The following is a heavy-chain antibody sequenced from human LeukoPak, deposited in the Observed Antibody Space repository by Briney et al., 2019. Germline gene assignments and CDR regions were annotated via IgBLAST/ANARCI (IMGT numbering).Heavy chain of an antibody. CDR1: GGSFSGYY. CDR2: INHSGST. Sequence: SETLSLTCAVYGGSFSGYYWSWIRQPPGKGLEWIGEINHSGSTNYNPSLKSRVTISVDTSKNQFSLKLSSVTAAATAVYYCARRVVVVPPAIAGYWFAPWGQGPLVPVPS. CDR3: ARRVVVVPPAIAGYWFAP. J-gene: IGHJ5*02. D-gene: IGHD2-2*01. V-gene: IGHV4-34*01.